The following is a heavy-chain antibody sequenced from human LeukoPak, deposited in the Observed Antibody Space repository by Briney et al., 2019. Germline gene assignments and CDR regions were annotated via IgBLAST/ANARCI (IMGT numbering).Heavy chain of an antibody. CDR2: IYYSGST. Sequence: SETLSLTCTVSGGSISSSSYYWGWIRQPPGKGLEWIGSIYYSGSTYYNPSLKSRVTISVDTSKNQFSLKLSSVTAADTAVYYCARDGTTNYYYYYYMDVWGKGTTVTVSS. CDR1: GGSISSSSYY. J-gene: IGHJ6*03. D-gene: IGHD1-14*01. CDR3: ARDGTTNYYYYYYMDV. V-gene: IGHV4-39*07.